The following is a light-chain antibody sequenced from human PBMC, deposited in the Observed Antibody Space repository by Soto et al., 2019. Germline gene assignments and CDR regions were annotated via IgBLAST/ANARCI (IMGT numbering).Light chain of an antibody. Sequence: DIQMTQSPSSLSASIGDRVTITCRASHDITNFLAWYRQKPGEHPKLLISGATALQSGVPRRFSGSGSGTDFTLTIGSLQPEDVATYYCQQFLSAPLTFGQGTRLEIK. CDR3: QQFLSAPLT. J-gene: IGKJ5*01. V-gene: IGKV1-27*01. CDR1: HDITNF. CDR2: GAT.